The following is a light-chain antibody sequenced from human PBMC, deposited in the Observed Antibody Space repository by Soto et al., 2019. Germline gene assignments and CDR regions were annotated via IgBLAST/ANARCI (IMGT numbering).Light chain of an antibody. CDR3: QQRSNWPWT. CDR2: DAS. Sequence: EIVLTQSPATLSLSPGESSTLSCRASQRISGYLGWYQQKPGQATRLLIYDASNRATGIPVRFSGSGSGTDYTLTITNLEPEDFAIYYCQQRSNWPWTFGQGTKVDIK. V-gene: IGKV3-11*01. J-gene: IGKJ1*01. CDR1: QRISGY.